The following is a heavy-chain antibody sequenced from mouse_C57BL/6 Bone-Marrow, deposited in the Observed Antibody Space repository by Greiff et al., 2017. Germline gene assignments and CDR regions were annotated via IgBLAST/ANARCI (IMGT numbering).Heavy chain of an antibody. Sequence: QVQLQQSGAELVRPGASVTLSCKASGYTFTDYEMHWVKQTPVHGLEWIGAIDPETGGTAYNQKFKGKAILTADKSSSTAYMELRSLTSEDSAVFYCTRWWGTVVATPAWFAYWGQGTLVTVSA. J-gene: IGHJ3*01. V-gene: IGHV1-15*01. CDR1: GYTFTDYE. CDR3: TRWWGTVVATPAWFAY. CDR2: IDPETGGT. D-gene: IGHD1-1*01.